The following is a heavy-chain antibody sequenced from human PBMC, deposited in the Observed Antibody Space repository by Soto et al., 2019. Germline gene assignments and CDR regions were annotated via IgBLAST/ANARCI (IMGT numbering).Heavy chain of an antibody. J-gene: IGHJ6*02. CDR2: IIPIFGTA. CDR1: GGTFSSYA. V-gene: IGHV1-69*12. CDR3: XXXXXXXGSGSPTRGGMDV. D-gene: IGHD3-10*01. Sequence: QVQLVQSGAEVKKPGSSVKVSCKASGGTFSSYAISWVRQAPGQGLEWMGGIIPIFGTANYAQKFQGRVTITADESTSTXYXXXXXXXXXXXXXXXXXXXXXXXGSGSPTRGGMDVWGQGTTVTVSS.